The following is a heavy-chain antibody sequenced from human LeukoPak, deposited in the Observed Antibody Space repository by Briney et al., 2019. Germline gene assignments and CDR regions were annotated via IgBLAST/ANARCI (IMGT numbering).Heavy chain of an antibody. J-gene: IGHJ4*02. CDR2: IYHSGST. Sequence: SETLSLTCTVSGGSISSGYYWGWIRQPPGRGLEWIGSIYHSGSTYYNPSLKSRVTISVDTSKNQFSLKLSSVTAADTAVYYCAREIVSRHDYWGQGTLVTVSS. V-gene: IGHV4-38-2*02. CDR3: AREIVSRHDY. CDR1: GGSISSGYY. D-gene: IGHD3-16*02.